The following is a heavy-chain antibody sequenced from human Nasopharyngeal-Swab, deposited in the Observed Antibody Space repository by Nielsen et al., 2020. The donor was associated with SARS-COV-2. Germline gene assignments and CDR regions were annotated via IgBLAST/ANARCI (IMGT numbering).Heavy chain of an antibody. Sequence: GESLKISCAASGFTFSSYGIHWVRQAPGKGLEWLAVISYDGGNKYYADSVKGRCTISRDNSKNTLYLQMNSLRPEDTAVYYCAKDVGRVGRTADTFGIWGQGTMVTVSS. CDR3: AKDVGRVGRTADTFGI. J-gene: IGHJ3*02. V-gene: IGHV3-30*18. D-gene: IGHD1-26*01. CDR1: GFTFSSYG. CDR2: ISYDGGNK.